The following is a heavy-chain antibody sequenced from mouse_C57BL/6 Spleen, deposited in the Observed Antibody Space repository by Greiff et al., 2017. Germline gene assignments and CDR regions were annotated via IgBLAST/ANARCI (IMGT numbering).Heavy chain of an antibody. V-gene: IGHV14-2*01. CDR3: ARWRDGYYNAMDY. CDR2: IDPEDGET. Sequence: EVKLMESGAELVKPGASVKLSCTASGFNIKDYYMHWVKQRTEQGLEWIGRIDPEDGETKYAPKFEGKATITADTSSNTAYLQLSSLTSEDTAVYYCARWRDGYYNAMDYWGQGTSVTVSS. J-gene: IGHJ4*01. CDR1: GFNIKDYY. D-gene: IGHD2-3*01.